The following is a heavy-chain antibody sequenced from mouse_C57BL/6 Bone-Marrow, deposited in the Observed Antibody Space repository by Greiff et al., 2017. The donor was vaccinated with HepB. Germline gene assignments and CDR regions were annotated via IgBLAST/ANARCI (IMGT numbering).Heavy chain of an antibody. V-gene: IGHV1-19*01. J-gene: IGHJ3*01. Sequence: EVQLKESGPVLVKPGASVKMSCKASGYTFTDYYMNWVKQSHGKSLEWIGVINPYNGGTSYNQKFKGKATLTVDKSSSTAYMELNSLTSEDSAVYYCGYDYDGAWFAYWGQGTLVTVSA. D-gene: IGHD2-4*01. CDR2: INPYNGGT. CDR3: GYDYDGAWFAY. CDR1: GYTFTDYY.